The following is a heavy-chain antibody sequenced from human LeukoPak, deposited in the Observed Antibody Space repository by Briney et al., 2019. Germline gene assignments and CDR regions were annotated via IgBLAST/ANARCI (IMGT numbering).Heavy chain of an antibody. CDR2: IYPGDSDT. CDR1: GFSFSSYW. D-gene: IGHD1-26*01. J-gene: IGHJ5*02. V-gene: IGHV5-51*01. Sequence: GESLKISSKGSGFSFSSYWIAWVRQMPGKGLGWMGIIYPGDSDTRYSPSFQGHVTISADKSISTAYLQWTSLEASDTGTYYCARLLQLVSAKRVWFDPWGQGTRVTVSS. CDR3: ARLLQLVSAKRVWFDP.